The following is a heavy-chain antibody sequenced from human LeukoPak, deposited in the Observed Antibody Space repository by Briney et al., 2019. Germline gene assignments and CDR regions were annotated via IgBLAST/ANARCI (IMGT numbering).Heavy chain of an antibody. CDR3: AVTRKLPADAFDI. Sequence: PGGSLRLSCAASGFTFSSYSMNWVRQAPGKGLEWVSYISSSSSTIYYADSVKGRFTISRDNAKNSLYLQMNSLRAEDTAVYYCAVTRKLPADAFDIWGQGTMVTVSS. V-gene: IGHV3-48*04. CDR1: GFTFSSYS. CDR2: ISSSSSTI. J-gene: IGHJ3*02. D-gene: IGHD1-1*01.